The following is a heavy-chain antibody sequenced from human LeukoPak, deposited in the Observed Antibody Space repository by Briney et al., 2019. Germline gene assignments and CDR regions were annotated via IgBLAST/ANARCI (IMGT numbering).Heavy chain of an antibody. V-gene: IGHV3-43*02. CDR2: IIVEVVST. CDR3: AKDIRDGYNYIQH. J-gene: IGHJ1*01. CDR1: RFTFDDYA. Sequence: RGAPRLSCVASRFTFDDYAMHRGRQALRKGLGRGSLIIVEVVSTHYADSVKGRFTISRENSKNSLYLPMNSLRTEDHALYYCAKDIRDGYNYIQHWGQGTLVTVSS. D-gene: IGHD5-24*01.